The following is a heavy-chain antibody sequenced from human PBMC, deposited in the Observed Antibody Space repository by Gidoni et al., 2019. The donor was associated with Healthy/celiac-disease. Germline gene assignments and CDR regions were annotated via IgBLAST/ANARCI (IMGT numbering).Heavy chain of an antibody. J-gene: IGHJ3*02. CDR2: IIPIFGTA. CDR1: VGPFSSYA. CDR3: ARDRRELRQSAAFDI. D-gene: IGHD1-26*01. V-gene: IGHV1-69*01. Sequence: QVQLVQSGAEVKKPGSSVKVSCKASVGPFSSYAISWVRQAPGQGLEWIGGIIPIFGTANYAQKFQGRVTITADESTSTAYMELSSLRSEDTAVYYCARDRRELRQSAAFDIWGQGTMVTVSS.